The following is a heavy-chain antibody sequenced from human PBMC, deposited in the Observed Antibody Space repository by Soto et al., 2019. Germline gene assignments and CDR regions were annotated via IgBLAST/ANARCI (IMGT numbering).Heavy chain of an antibody. V-gene: IGHV3-30*18. J-gene: IGHJ4*02. CDR3: AKLELEAAAGTWIGDY. D-gene: IGHD6-13*01. CDR2: ISYDGSNK. Sequence: GGSLRLSCAASGFTFSSYGMHWVRQAPGKGLEWVAVISYDGSNKYYADSVKGRFTISRDNSKNTLYLQMNSLRAEDTAVYYCAKLELEAAAGTWIGDYWGQGTLVTVSS. CDR1: GFTFSSYG.